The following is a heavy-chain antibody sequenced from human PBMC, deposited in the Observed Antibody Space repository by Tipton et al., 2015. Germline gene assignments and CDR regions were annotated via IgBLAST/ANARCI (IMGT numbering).Heavy chain of an antibody. CDR1: GGSISSYY. J-gene: IGHJ4*02. CDR2: IYTSGST. V-gene: IGHV4-4*07. CDR3: ARESLLAYYFDY. Sequence: LRLSCTVSGGSISSYYWSWIRQPAGKGLEWIGRIYTSGSTNYNPSLKSQVTMSVDTSKNQFSLKLSSVTAADTAVYYCARESLLAYYFDYWGQGTLVTVSS. D-gene: IGHD2/OR15-2a*01.